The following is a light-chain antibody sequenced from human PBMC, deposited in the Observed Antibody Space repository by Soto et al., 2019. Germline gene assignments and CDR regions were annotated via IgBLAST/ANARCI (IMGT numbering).Light chain of an antibody. V-gene: IGLV2-23*01. CDR2: EGT. CDR3: YSYAGENLYV. Sequence: QSVLTQPASVSASPGQSITIPCTETSSDVGSYNLVSWFQQHPGKVPKLLIYEGTKRPSGLSDRFSGSKSGNTASLTISGLQAEDEADYYCYSYAGENLYVFGTGTKLTVL. J-gene: IGLJ1*01. CDR1: SSDVGSYNL.